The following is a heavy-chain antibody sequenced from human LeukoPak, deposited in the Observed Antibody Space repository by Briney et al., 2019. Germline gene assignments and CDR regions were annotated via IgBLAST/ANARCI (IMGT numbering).Heavy chain of an antibody. J-gene: IGHJ4*02. CDR1: RFTFRNAW. D-gene: IGHD3-16*02. V-gene: IGHV3-15*01. CDR3: TTDYALIAITFGGVIAIDY. Sequence: TGGSLRLSCAASRFTFRNAWMSWVRQAPGRGLEWVGRIKSKTDGGTTDYAAPVKGRFTISRDDSKNTLYLQMNSLKTEDTAVYYCTTDYALIAITFGGVIAIDYWGQGTLVTVSS. CDR2: IKSKTDGGTT.